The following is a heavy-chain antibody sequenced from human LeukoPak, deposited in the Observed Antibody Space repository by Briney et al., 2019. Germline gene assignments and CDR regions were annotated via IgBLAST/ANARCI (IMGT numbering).Heavy chain of an antibody. V-gene: IGHV7-4-1*02. J-gene: IGHJ3*02. CDR2: INTYTGNP. CDR1: GYTFTTYA. CDR3: AREPGYYNTHDAFDI. Sequence: ASVKVSCKASGYTFTTYAMNWVRQAPGQGLERMGWINTYTGNPTYAQAFTGRFVLSLETSVSTAYLQITSLKAEDTAVYYCAREPGYYNTHDAFDIWGQGTMVTVSS. D-gene: IGHD3-9*01.